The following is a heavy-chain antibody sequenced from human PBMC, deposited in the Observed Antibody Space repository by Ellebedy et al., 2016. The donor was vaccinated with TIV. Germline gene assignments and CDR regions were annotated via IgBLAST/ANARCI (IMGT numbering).Heavy chain of an antibody. CDR3: ARDLDASGWSAGY. Sequence: GGSLRLXCAASGFTFSSYSMNWVRQAPGKGLEWVSYISSSSSYIYYADSVKGRFTISRDNAKNSLSLQMNSLRAEDTAVYYCARDLDASGWSAGYWGQGTLVTVSS. CDR2: ISSSSSYI. CDR1: GFTFSSYS. J-gene: IGHJ4*02. V-gene: IGHV3-21*01. D-gene: IGHD6-19*01.